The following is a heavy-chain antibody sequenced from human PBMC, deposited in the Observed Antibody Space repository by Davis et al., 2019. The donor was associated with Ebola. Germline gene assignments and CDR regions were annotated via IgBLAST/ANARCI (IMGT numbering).Heavy chain of an antibody. J-gene: IGHJ4*02. V-gene: IGHV1-3*01. D-gene: IGHD3-3*01. Sequence: ASVKVSCKASGYTFTSYAMHWVRQAPGQRLEWMGWINAGNGNTKYSQKFQGRVTMTRDTSTSTVYMELSSLRSEDTAVYYCARDLGYYDFWSGYWSYWGQGTLVTVSS. CDR2: INAGNGNT. CDR1: GYTFTSYA. CDR3: ARDLGYYDFWSGYWSY.